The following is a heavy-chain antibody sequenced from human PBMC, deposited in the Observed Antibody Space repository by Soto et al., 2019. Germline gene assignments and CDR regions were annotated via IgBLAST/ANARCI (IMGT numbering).Heavy chain of an antibody. CDR1: GYNPTNSF. CDR2: INPREGRP. Sequence: ASEKVSSEASGYNPTNSFLHSVRQAPGQELEWMGIINPREGRPIYAQKLQGRATMTRDTSTSAVYMELTRLRSQDTAVDFCAGDAVVGATTRSHFDHWGQGTLVTVSS. D-gene: IGHD1-26*01. V-gene: IGHV1-46*01. CDR3: AGDAVVGATTRSHFDH. J-gene: IGHJ4*02.